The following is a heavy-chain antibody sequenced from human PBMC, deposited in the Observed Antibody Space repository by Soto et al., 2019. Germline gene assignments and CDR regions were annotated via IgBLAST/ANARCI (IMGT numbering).Heavy chain of an antibody. CDR3: ARGIYDSSGYYYVPDFDY. CDR1: GFTFSSYG. Sequence: QVQLVESGGGVVQPGRSLRLSCAASGFTFSSYGMHWVRQAPGKGLEWVAVIWYDGSNKCYADSVKGRFTISRDNSKNTLYLQMNSLRAEDTAVYYCARGIYDSSGYYYVPDFDYWGQGTLVTVSS. CDR2: IWYDGSNK. D-gene: IGHD3-22*01. J-gene: IGHJ4*02. V-gene: IGHV3-33*01.